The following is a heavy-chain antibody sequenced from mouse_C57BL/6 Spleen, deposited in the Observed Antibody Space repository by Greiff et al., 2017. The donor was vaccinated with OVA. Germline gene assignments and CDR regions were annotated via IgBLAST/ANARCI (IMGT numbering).Heavy chain of an antibody. Sequence: QVHVKQPGAELVKPGASVKLSCKASGYTFTSYWMQWVKQRPGQGLEWIGEIDPSDSYTNYNQKFKGKATLTVDTSSSTAYMQLISLTSEDSAVYYCARGGTTVPFDYWGQGTTLTVSS. D-gene: IGHD1-1*01. CDR3: ARGGTTVPFDY. V-gene: IGHV1-50*01. J-gene: IGHJ2*01. CDR2: IDPSDSYT. CDR1: GYTFTSYW.